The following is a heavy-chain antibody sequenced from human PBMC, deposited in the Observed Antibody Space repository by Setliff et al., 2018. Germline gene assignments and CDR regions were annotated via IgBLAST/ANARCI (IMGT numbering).Heavy chain of an antibody. V-gene: IGHV1-69*13. D-gene: IGHD3-22*01. Sequence: ASVKVSCKASGGSFSTYAISWARQAPGQGLEWMGVIIPIFGTTNNAQKFQGRVTITADESTSTAYMELSSLRSEDMAVYYCARANYYDSSGHSVYGMDVWGQGTTVTVSS. J-gene: IGHJ6*02. CDR1: GGSFSTYA. CDR2: IIPIFGTT. CDR3: ARANYYDSSGHSVYGMDV.